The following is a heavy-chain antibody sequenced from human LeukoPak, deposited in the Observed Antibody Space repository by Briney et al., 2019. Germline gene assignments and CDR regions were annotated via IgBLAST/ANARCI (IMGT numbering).Heavy chain of an antibody. D-gene: IGHD1-26*01. CDR2: ISTAGDP. CDR3: AGESGSYLLERYYGMDV. J-gene: IGHJ6*02. V-gene: IGHV3-13*05. Sequence: SGGSLRLSCTASGFTFSSYDMHWVRQDKGKGLEWVSAISTAGDPYYLGSVKGRFTISRENAKNSLYLQMNSLRAEDTAVYYCAGESGSYLLERYYGMDVWGQGTTVTVSS. CDR1: GFTFSSYD.